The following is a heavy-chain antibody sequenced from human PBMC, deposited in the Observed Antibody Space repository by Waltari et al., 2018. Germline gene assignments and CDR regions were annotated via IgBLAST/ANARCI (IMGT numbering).Heavy chain of an antibody. Sequence: QVQLQESGPGLVKPSETLSLTCTVSGGSISSSYWSWIRQPAGKGLGWIGRIYTSGSTNYNPSLKSRVTMSVDTSKNQFSLKLSSVTAADTAVYYCARVVVTDYWYFDLWGRGTLVTVSS. V-gene: IGHV4-4*07. D-gene: IGHD2-15*01. CDR3: ARVVVTDYWYFDL. J-gene: IGHJ2*01. CDR1: GGSISSSY. CDR2: IYTSGST.